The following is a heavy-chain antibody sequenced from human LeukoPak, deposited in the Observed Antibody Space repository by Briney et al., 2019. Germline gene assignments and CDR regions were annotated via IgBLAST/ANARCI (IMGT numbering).Heavy chain of an antibody. CDR3: ARDIPRSY. J-gene: IGHJ4*02. CDR1: GFTFSSYA. Sequence: PGGSLRLSCAASGFTFSSYAMHWVRQAPGKGLEWVAVISYDGSNKYYADSVKGRFTISRDNSKSTLYLQMNSLRAEDTAVYYCARDIPRSYWGQGTLVTVSS. CDR2: ISYDGSNK. V-gene: IGHV3-30*04.